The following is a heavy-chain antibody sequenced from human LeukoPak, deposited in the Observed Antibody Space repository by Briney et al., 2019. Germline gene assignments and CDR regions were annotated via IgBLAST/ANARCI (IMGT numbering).Heavy chain of an antibody. CDR1: GFTFSTYA. CDR2: FSGSGGST. Sequence: GGSLRLSCAASGFTFSTYAMSWVRQAPGKGLEWVSSFSGSGGSTYYADSVKGRFTISRDNSKNTLYLQMNSLRAEDTAVYYCAKEIYGDSTGGRFQHWGQGTLVIVSS. CDR3: AKEIYGDSTGGRFQH. J-gene: IGHJ1*01. D-gene: IGHD4-17*01. V-gene: IGHV3-23*01.